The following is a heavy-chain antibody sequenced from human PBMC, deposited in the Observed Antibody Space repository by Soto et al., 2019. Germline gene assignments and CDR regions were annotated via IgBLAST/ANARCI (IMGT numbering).Heavy chain of an antibody. V-gene: IGHV4-59*12. J-gene: IGHJ4*02. CDR3: ARGKNVAAAGDIDD. CDR1: GGSISSDY. Sequence: SETLSLTCTVSGGSISSDYWSWIRQPPGKGLEWIGYVHDSWGSHYNPSLKSRVAISLDTSKSQFSLKLTSVTATDTAVYYCARGKNVAAAGDIDDWGQGTPVTVSS. D-gene: IGHD6-13*01. CDR2: VHDSWGS.